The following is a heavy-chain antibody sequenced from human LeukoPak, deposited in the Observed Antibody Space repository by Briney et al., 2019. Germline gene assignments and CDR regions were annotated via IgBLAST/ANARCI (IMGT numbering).Heavy chain of an antibody. D-gene: IGHD4-11*01. CDR3: ARDRLPYDYSNYVLDY. Sequence: SVKVSCKASGGTFSSYAISWVRQAPGQGLEWMGGIIPIFGTANYAQKFQGRVTMTTDTSTSTAYMELRSLRSDDTAVYYCARDRLPYDYSNYVLDYWGQGTLVTVSS. J-gene: IGHJ4*02. CDR2: IIPIFGTA. CDR1: GGTFSSYA. V-gene: IGHV1-69*05.